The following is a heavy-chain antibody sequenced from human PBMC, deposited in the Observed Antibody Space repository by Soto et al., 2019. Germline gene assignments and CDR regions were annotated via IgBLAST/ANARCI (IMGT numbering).Heavy chain of an antibody. Sequence: PSETLSLTCIVSGGAISSYYWSCIRQSPEKGLEWLAYIYYSGSTNYNPSLTSRFTILVDTAKNQCSLKLSPVTAADTAVYYCARGGPSNWFDTWGQGTLVTVSS. V-gene: IGHV4-59*08. CDR1: GGAISSYY. J-gene: IGHJ5*02. CDR3: ARGGPSNWFDT. CDR2: IYYSGST.